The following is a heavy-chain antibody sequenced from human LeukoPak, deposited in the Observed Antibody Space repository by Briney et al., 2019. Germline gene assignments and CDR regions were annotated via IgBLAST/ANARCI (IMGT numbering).Heavy chain of an antibody. Sequence: SETLSLTCTVSGGSLSSYYWSWIRQPPGKGLEWIGYIYYTGITSYNPSLKSRVTISVDTSKNQFSLKLSSVTAADTAVYYCARGSIAAAEGSHWFDPWGQGTLVTVSS. J-gene: IGHJ5*02. V-gene: IGHV4-59*01. CDR3: ARGSIAAAEGSHWFDP. CDR1: GGSLSSYY. D-gene: IGHD6-13*01. CDR2: IYYTGIT.